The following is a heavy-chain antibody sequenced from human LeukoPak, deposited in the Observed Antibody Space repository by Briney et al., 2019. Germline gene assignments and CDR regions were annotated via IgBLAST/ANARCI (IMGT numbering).Heavy chain of an antibody. CDR3: AKDPVTMVRGVCDY. D-gene: IGHD3-10*01. V-gene: IGHV3-30*18. J-gene: IGHJ4*02. CDR2: ISYDGSNK. CDR1: GFTFSSYG. Sequence: SGGSLRLSCAASGFTFSSYGMHWVRQAPGKGLEWVAVISYDGSNKYYADSVKGRFTISRDNSKNTLYLQMNSLRAEDTAVYYCAKDPVTMVRGVCDYWGQGTLVTVSS.